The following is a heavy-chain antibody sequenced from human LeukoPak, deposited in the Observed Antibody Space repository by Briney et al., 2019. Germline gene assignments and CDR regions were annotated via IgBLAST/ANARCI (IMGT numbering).Heavy chain of an antibody. Sequence: PGGSLRLSCAGSGFTFSSYEMKWVRQAPGKGLEWVSYISSSGSGRTTYYADSVKGRFTVSRDNAKNSLYLQMNSLRAADTAVYSCARSLFDSTSPGWGQGTLVTVSS. J-gene: IGHJ4*02. CDR1: GFTFSSYE. V-gene: IGHV3-48*03. CDR3: ARSLFDSTSPG. CDR2: ISSSGSGRTT. D-gene: IGHD6-13*01.